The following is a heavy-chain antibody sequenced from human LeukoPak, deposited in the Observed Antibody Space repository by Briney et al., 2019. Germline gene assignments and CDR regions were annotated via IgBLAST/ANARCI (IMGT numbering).Heavy chain of an antibody. CDR3: ARNGYGSSWFDY. CDR1: GFIFSDHY. CDR2: TRNRANNYTT. Sequence: GSLRLSCAGSGFIFSDHYMDWVRQAPGKGLEWVGRTRNRANNYTTEYAPSVKGRFTISRDDSRNSLYLQMNSLKTEDTAVYYCARNGYGSSWFDYWGQGTLVTVSS. D-gene: IGHD6-13*01. J-gene: IGHJ4*01. V-gene: IGHV3-72*01.